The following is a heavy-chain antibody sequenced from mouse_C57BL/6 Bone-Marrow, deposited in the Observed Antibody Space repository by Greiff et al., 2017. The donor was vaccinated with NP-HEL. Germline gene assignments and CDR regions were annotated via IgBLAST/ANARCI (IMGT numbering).Heavy chain of an antibody. CDR1: YTFS. Sequence: QVQLQQSGPELARPWASVKISCQAFYTFSRRVHFAITASNYWMQWVKQRPGQGLEWIGAIFPGNGGTSYNQKFKGKATLTADKSSSTAYMQLSGRTSEDSAVGDYDGLDYWGQGTTLTVSS. D-gene: IGHD2-4*01. V-gene: IGHV1-87*01. CDR3: SEDSAVGDYDGLDY. CDR2: GQGLEWIG. J-gene: IGHJ2*01.